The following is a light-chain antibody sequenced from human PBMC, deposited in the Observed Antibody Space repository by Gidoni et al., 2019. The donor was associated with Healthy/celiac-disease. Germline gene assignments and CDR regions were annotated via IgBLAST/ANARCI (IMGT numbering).Light chain of an antibody. V-gene: IGKV3-15*01. J-gene: IGKJ4*01. Sequence: EIVMKKSPATLSVSPGERATLSCRASPSVSSNLAWYQQKPGQAPRLLIYGASTRATGIPARFSGSGSGTEFTLTISSLQSEDFAVYYCQQYNNWPPLTFGGGTKVEIK. CDR2: GAS. CDR1: PSVSSN. CDR3: QQYNNWPPLT.